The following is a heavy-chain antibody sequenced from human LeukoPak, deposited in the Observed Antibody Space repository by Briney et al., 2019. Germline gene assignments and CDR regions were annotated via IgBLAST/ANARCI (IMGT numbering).Heavy chain of an antibody. CDR3: ARDCSSSAFDI. V-gene: IGHV3-21*01. CDR1: GFTFNIYT. Sequence: PGGSLRLSCAASGFTFNIYTMTWVRQAPGKGQEWVSSIGSSSRYIYYADSLKGRFTISRDNDNNSVYLQMNSLRAEDTAVYYCARDCSSSAFDIWGQGTMVTVSS. D-gene: IGHD2-15*01. CDR2: IGSSSRYI. J-gene: IGHJ3*02.